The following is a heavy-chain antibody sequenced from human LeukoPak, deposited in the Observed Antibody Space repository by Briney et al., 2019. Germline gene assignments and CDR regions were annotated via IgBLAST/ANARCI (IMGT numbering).Heavy chain of an antibody. CDR1: GFTFSSYS. J-gene: IGHJ3*02. CDR2: ISSSSSYI. CDR3: ASPGVWPHDPFDI. Sequence: GGSLRLSCAASGFTFSSYSMNWVRQAPGKGLEWVSSISSSSSYIYYADSVKGRFTISRDNAKDSLFLQMNSLRVEDTAVYYCASPGVWPHDPFDIRGQGTVVAVSS. V-gene: IGHV3-21*01. D-gene: IGHD7-27*01.